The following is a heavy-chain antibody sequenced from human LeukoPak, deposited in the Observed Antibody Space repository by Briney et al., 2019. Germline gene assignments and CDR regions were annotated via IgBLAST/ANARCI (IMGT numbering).Heavy chain of an antibody. D-gene: IGHD1-7*01. CDR3: ARESGTSALDAFDI. V-gene: IGHV3-30-3*01. Sequence: GGSLRLSCAASEFTFSSYAMHWVRQAPGKGLEWVAVISYDGSNKFYADSVKGRFTISRDNAKNSLYLQMNSLRAEDTAVYYCARESGTSALDAFDIWGQGTMVTVSS. CDR2: ISYDGSNK. CDR1: EFTFSSYA. J-gene: IGHJ3*02.